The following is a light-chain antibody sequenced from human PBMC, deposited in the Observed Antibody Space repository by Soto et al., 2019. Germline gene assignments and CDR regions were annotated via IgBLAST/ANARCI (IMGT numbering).Light chain of an antibody. J-gene: IGKJ1*01. CDR1: QSVSSY. CDR3: QQRSNWLSWT. V-gene: IGKV3-11*01. CDR2: EAS. Sequence: EIVLTQSPVTLSLSPGERATLSCRASQSVSSYLHWYQQKPGQAPRLLIYEASNRATGTPARFSGSGSGTAFTLTISSLEPDDFAVYYCQQRSNWLSWTFGQGTKVEIK.